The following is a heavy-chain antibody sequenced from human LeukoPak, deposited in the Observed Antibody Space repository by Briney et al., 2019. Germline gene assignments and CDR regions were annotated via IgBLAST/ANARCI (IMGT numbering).Heavy chain of an antibody. CDR1: GFTFSSYA. CDR3: AKDRLGAMMYFDF. Sequence: HTGGSLRLSCAASGFTFSSYAMSWVRQAPGKGLEWVSAISGSGGSTYYADSVKGRFTISRDNSKNTLYLQMNSLRAEDTAVYYCAKDRLGAMMYFDFWGQGTLVTVSS. J-gene: IGHJ4*02. V-gene: IGHV3-23*01. D-gene: IGHD1-26*01. CDR2: ISGSGGST.